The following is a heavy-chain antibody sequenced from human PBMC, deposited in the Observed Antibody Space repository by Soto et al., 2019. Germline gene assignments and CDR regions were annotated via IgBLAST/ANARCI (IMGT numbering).Heavy chain of an antibody. CDR3: AKDSDYYYDTSGYQYYFDY. CDR1: GFTVDDYA. V-gene: IGHV3-9*01. Sequence: PWGSLRLSCAASGFTVDDYAMHWVRQVPGKGLEWVSGIRANSNNIGYADSVKGRFTISRDNAKNSLYLEMHSLRAEDTALYYCAKDSDYYYDTSGYQYYFDYWGQGTLVTVS. D-gene: IGHD3-22*01. J-gene: IGHJ4*02. CDR2: IRANSNNI.